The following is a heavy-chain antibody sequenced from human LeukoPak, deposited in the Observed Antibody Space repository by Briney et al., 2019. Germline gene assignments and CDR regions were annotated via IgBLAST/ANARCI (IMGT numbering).Heavy chain of an antibody. D-gene: IGHD3-3*01. CDR3: AKAAADFWSGRRFDAFDI. Sequence: GRSLRLSCAASGFTFDDYAMHWVRQAPGKGLEWVSGISWNSGSIGYADSVKGRFTISRDNAKNSLYLQMNSLRAEDTALYYCAKAAADFWSGRRFDAFDIWGQGQWSPSLQ. V-gene: IGHV3-9*01. CDR2: ISWNSGSI. J-gene: IGHJ3*02. CDR1: GFTFDDYA.